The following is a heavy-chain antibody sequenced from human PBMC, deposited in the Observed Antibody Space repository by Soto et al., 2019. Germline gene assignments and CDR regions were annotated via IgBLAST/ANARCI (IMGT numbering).Heavy chain of an antibody. V-gene: IGHV1-18*01. J-gene: IGHJ4*02. Sequence: QVQLAQSGPEVKKPAASVQVSCKASGYPFTSYGIVWVRQAPGQGLEWMGWISPYSGETRYTEKFQDRLTLTTDTSTSTAYMDLRSLTSDDTAVYFCARGPVAGSDFWGQGTLVIVSS. D-gene: IGHD6-19*01. CDR1: GYPFTSYG. CDR3: ARGPVAGSDF. CDR2: ISPYSGET.